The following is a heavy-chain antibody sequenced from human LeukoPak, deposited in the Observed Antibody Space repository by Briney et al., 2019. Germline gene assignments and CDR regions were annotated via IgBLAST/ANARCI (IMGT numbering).Heavy chain of an antibody. D-gene: IGHD4-17*01. CDR1: GYTFTGYY. Sequence: AASVKVSCKASGYTFTGYYMHWVRQAPGQGLEWMGWINPNSGGTNYAQKFQGRVTMTRDTSTSTAYMELSRLRSDDTAVYYCAREVYGEYAFDIWGQGTMVTVSS. CDR2: INPNSGGT. J-gene: IGHJ3*02. CDR3: AREVYGEYAFDI. V-gene: IGHV1-2*02.